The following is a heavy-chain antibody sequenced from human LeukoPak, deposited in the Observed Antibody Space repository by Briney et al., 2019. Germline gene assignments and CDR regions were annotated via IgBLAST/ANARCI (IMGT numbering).Heavy chain of an antibody. Sequence: SQTLSLTCTVSGGSISSGDYYWRWIRQPPGKGLEWIGYIYYSGSTYYNPSLKSRVTISVDTSKNQFSLKLSSVTAADTAVYYCASTGYDYVPDAFDIWGQGTMVTVSS. J-gene: IGHJ3*02. CDR3: ASTGYDYVPDAFDI. D-gene: IGHD3-16*01. V-gene: IGHV4-30-4*01. CDR1: GGSISSGDYY. CDR2: IYYSGST.